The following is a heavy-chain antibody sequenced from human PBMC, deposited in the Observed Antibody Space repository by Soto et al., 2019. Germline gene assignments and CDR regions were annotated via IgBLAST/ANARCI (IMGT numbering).Heavy chain of an antibody. CDR1: GGSISSGGYY. D-gene: IGHD4-17*01. V-gene: IGHV4-31*03. CDR2: IYYSGST. J-gene: IGHJ4*02. Sequence: QVQLQESGPGLVKPSQTLSLTCTVSGGSISSGGYYWSWIRQHPGKGMEWIGSIYYSGSTYYNRSLNSRVTIAVDTSKNQVSRKLSSVTSADTAVYYCARGRNLEDYGDSSSYYWGQGTLVTVSS. CDR3: ARGRNLEDYGDSSSYY.